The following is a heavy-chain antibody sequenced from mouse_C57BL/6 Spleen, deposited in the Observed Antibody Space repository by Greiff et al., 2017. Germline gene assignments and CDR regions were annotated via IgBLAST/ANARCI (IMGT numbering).Heavy chain of an antibody. V-gene: IGHV1-80*01. CDR3: ARRYDYGDDPFAY. Sequence: VQLQQSGAELVKPGASVKISCKASGYAFSSYWMNWVKQRPGKGLEWIGQIYPGDGDTNYNGKFKGKATLTADKSSSTAYMQLSSLTSEDSAVSFCARRYDYGDDPFAYWGQGTLVTVSA. CDR1: GYAFSSYW. J-gene: IGHJ3*01. D-gene: IGHD2-4*01. CDR2: IYPGDGDT.